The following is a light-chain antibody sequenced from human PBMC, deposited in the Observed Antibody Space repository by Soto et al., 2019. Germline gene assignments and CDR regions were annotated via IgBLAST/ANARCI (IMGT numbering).Light chain of an antibody. CDR3: SSYTSSSTLGV. V-gene: IGLV2-14*01. J-gene: IGLJ1*01. CDR2: DVS. CDR1: SSDFGGYNY. Sequence: QSALTQPASVSGSPGQSITISFTGTSSDFGGYNYVSWYQQHPGKAPKLMIYDVSNRPSGVSNRFSGSKSGNTASLTISGLQAEDEADYYCSSYTSSSTLGVFGTGTKLTVL.